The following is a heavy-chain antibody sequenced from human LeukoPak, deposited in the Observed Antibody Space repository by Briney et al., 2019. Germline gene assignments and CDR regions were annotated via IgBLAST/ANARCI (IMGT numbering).Heavy chain of an antibody. CDR1: GFTFSSYW. CDR3: ARDRVATIFTYHPMFDS. D-gene: IGHD3-10*02. J-gene: IGHJ5*01. CDR2: IKQDGSEK. Sequence: GGSLRLSCAASGFTFSSYWMSWVRQAPGKGLEWVANIKQDGSEKCYVDSVKGRFTISRDNAKNSLYLQMNSLRAEDTAVYYCARDRVATIFTYHPMFDSWGPGTLVTVSS. V-gene: IGHV3-7*01.